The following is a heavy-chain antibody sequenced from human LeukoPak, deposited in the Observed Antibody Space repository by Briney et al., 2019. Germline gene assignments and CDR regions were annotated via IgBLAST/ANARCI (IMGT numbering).Heavy chain of an antibody. V-gene: IGHV3-30*04. J-gene: IGHJ4*02. CDR1: GFTFSSYA. D-gene: IGHD2-8*01. Sequence: PGRSLRLSCAASGFTFSSYAMHWVRQAPGKGLEWVAVISYDGSNKYYADSVKGRFTISRDNSKNTLYLQMNSLRAEDTAVYYCARDLHDIVLMVYATFDYWGQGTLVTVSS. CDR2: ISYDGSNK. CDR3: ARDLHDIVLMVYATFDY.